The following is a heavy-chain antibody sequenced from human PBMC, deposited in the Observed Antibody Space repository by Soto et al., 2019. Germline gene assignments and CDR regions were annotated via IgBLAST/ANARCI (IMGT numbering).Heavy chain of an antibody. V-gene: IGHV1-8*01. Sequence: QVQLVQSGAEVKKPGASVKVSCKASTYTFTNYDIHWFRQATGKGLEWMGWMNPTNGNTGYAQNFEGRVTMTRSTAITTAYMELSSLRSEDTAVCYCAKGPRNWGVDYWGQGTLVTVSS. CDR1: TYTFTNYD. D-gene: IGHD7-27*01. CDR3: AKGPRNWGVDY. J-gene: IGHJ4*02. CDR2: MNPTNGNT.